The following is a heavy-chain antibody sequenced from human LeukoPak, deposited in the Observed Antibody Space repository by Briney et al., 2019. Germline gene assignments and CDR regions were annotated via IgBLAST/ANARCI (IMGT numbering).Heavy chain of an antibody. D-gene: IGHD3-22*01. Sequence: GGSPRLSCAASGFTFSSYDMHWVRQATGRCLEWVSSIGPSGDTYYPGSVKGRFTISRENAKDSLYLQMSSLRAGDTAVYYCVRASSGYYDFDYWGQGTLVTVSS. V-gene: IGHV3-13*01. CDR3: VRASSGYYDFDY. CDR2: IGPSGDT. J-gene: IGHJ4*02. CDR1: GFTFSSYD.